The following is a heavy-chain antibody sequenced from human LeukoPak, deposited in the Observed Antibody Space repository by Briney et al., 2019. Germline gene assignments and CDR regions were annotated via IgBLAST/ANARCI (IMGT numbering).Heavy chain of an antibody. Sequence: ASVKVSCKASGYTFTSYGISWVRQAPGQGLEWMGRINPNSGGTNYAQKFQGRVTMTRDTSISTAYMELSRLRSDDTAVYYCARGGKIAATPFDYWGQGTLVTVSS. D-gene: IGHD2-15*01. CDR3: ARGGKIAATPFDY. V-gene: IGHV1-2*06. J-gene: IGHJ4*02. CDR1: GYTFTSYG. CDR2: INPNSGGT.